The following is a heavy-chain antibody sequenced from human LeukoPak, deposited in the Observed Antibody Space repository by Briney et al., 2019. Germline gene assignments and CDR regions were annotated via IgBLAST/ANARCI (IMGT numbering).Heavy chain of an antibody. D-gene: IGHD1-14*01. Sequence: PGGSLRLSCAASGVTFSSYSMNWVRQAPGMGLEWVSSIGSSSISIYYADSVKGRFTTSRDNAKNSLYLQMNSLRPDDTAVYFCAREKAEDFDYWGQGTLVTVSS. CDR2: IGSSSISI. CDR3: AREKAEDFDY. CDR1: GVTFSSYS. J-gene: IGHJ4*02. V-gene: IGHV3-21*01.